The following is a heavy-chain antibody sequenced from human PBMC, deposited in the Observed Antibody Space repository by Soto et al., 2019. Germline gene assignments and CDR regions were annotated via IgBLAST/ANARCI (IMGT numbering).Heavy chain of an antibody. Sequence: EVQLLESGEGLIEPGGSLRLSCAASGFTFSSYAMSWVRQAPGKGLEWVSAISGSGGSTYYADSVKGRFTISRDNSKNTLYLQMNSLRAEDTAVYYCAKDLIAARLGGLADYWGQGTLVTVSS. CDR2: ISGSGGST. J-gene: IGHJ4*02. D-gene: IGHD6-6*01. CDR1: GFTFSSYA. CDR3: AKDLIAARLGGLADY. V-gene: IGHV3-23*01.